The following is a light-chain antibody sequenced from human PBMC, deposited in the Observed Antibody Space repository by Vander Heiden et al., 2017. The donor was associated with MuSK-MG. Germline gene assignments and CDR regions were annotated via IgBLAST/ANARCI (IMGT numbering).Light chain of an antibody. CDR1: QGIGND. V-gene: IGKV1-16*01. J-gene: IGKJ2*01. Sequence: VQQTPSPSSSSAYVGDRVTITCRASQGIGNDLSWYQQKPGKAPKSLIHATSTLRSGVPTRFSGNGSGTDFTLTISSLQPEDFATYYCQQYNSYPHAFGQGTKVEIK. CDR3: QQYNSYPHA. CDR2: ATS.